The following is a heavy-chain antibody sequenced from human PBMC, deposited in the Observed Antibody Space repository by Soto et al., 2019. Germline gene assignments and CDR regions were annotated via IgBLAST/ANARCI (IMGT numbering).Heavy chain of an antibody. Sequence: PGGSLRLSCAASGFTFSTYAMNWVRQAPGKGLEWVSGINTSGGNTYYADSVKGRYTISRDNSKNTLFLQMNSLRAEDTAVYYCAKVNMSPKNYGMDVWGQGTTVTVSS. CDR3: AKVNMSPKNYGMDV. CDR1: GFTFSTYA. J-gene: IGHJ6*02. CDR2: INTSGGNT. V-gene: IGHV3-23*01.